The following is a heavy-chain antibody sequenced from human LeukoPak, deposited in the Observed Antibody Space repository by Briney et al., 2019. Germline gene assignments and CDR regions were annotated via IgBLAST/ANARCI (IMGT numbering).Heavy chain of an antibody. Sequence: GSLRLSCAASGFTFSDHYIDWVRQAPGKGLEWVANIRQDGDTKYYVDSVKGRFTISRDNAMNSLYLQMNSLRAEDTAVYYCARDYCSGGSCYNYYYYYGMDVWGQGTTVTVS. J-gene: IGHJ6*02. CDR1: GFTFSDHY. D-gene: IGHD2-15*01. V-gene: IGHV3-7*01. CDR3: ARDYCSGGSCYNYYYYYGMDV. CDR2: IRQDGDTK.